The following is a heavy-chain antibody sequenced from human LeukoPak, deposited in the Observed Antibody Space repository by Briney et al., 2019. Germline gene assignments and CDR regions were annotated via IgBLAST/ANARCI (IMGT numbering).Heavy chain of an antibody. CDR2: ITSSGSTI. D-gene: IGHD5-12*01. CDR1: GLTFTTYS. J-gene: IGHJ4*02. Sequence: HPGGSLRLSCAASGLTFTTYSMTWVRQAPGKGLEWVSFITSSGSTIYYADSVKGRFTISRDNAKNSLYLQMNSLRAEDTAVYYCARPEYGGYASDYWGQGTLVTVSS. V-gene: IGHV3-48*04. CDR3: ARPEYGGYASDY.